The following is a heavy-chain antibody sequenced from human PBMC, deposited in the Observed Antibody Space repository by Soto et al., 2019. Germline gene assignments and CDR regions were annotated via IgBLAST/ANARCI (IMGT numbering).Heavy chain of an antibody. CDR2: IIPIFGTA. V-gene: IGHV1-69*12. Sequence: QVQLVQSGAEVKKPGSSVKVSCKASGGTFSSYAISWVRQAPGQGLEWMGGIIPIFGTANYAQKFQGRVTIAADESTSGAYMELSSPRSEDTAVYYCARGLGWELSQYYGMDVWGQGTTVTVSS. D-gene: IGHD1-26*01. J-gene: IGHJ6*02. CDR1: GGTFSSYA. CDR3: ARGLGWELSQYYGMDV.